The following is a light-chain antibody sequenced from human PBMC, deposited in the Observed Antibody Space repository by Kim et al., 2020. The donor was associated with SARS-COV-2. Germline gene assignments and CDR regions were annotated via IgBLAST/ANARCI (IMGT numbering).Light chain of an antibody. CDR1: SSDVGDYNY. Sequence: QSALTQPASVSGSPGQSITISCTGTSSDVGDYNYVSWYQHHPGKAPKLMIYHVSNLPSGVSDRFSGSKSGNTASLTISGLQAEDEADYYCSSYTDRYTYVFGTGTKVTVL. V-gene: IGLV2-14*03. CDR2: HVS. J-gene: IGLJ1*01. CDR3: SSYTDRYTYV.